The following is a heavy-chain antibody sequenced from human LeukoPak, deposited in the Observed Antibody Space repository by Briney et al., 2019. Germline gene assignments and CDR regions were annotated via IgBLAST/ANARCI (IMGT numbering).Heavy chain of an antibody. J-gene: IGHJ5*02. CDR1: GFTFSNYG. V-gene: IGHV3-33*01. D-gene: IGHD6-19*01. Sequence: GRSLRLSCAASGFTFSNYGMHWVRQAPGKGLEWVAVIWYDGSNKYYADSVKGRFTISRDNSKNTLYLQMNSPRAEDTAVYYCVRVAVAGNLNNWFDPWGQGTLVTVSS. CDR3: VRVAVAGNLNNWFDP. CDR2: IWYDGSNK.